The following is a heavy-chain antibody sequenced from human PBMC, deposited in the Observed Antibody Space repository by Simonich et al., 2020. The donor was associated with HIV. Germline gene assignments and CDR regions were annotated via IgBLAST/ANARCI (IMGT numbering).Heavy chain of an antibody. D-gene: IGHD2-8*01. CDR1: GFTFSSYG. V-gene: IGHV3-33*01. J-gene: IGHJ4*02. Sequence: QVQLVESGGGVVQPGRSLRLSCAASGFTFSSYGMHWVRQAPGKGLEWVAVIWYDGSNKYYADSVKGRFTISKDNSKNTLYLQMNSLRAEDTAVYFCARDFYYCANYVCYTGGVVDYWGQGTLVTVSS. CDR3: ARDFYYCANYVCYTGGVVDY. CDR2: IWYDGSNK.